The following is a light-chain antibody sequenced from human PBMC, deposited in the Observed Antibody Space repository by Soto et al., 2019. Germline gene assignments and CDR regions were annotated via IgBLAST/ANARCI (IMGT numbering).Light chain of an antibody. CDR3: CSFAGGATFV. CDR1: SNDIGGYNL. V-gene: IGLV2-23*02. Sequence: QSVLTQPACVSGSPGQSITISCTGTSNDIGGYNLVSWYQQHPGKAPKLVVYEADKRPPGVSNRFSGSKSGNTASLTISTLRPEDEADYSCCSFAGGATFVFGGGTKVTVL. CDR2: EAD. J-gene: IGLJ2*01.